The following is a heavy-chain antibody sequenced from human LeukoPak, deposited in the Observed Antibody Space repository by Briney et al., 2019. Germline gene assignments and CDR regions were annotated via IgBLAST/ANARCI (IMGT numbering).Heavy chain of an antibody. CDR2: IRYDGSNK. D-gene: IGHD1-1*01. CDR1: GFTFSSYG. J-gene: IGHJ6*03. Sequence: GGSLRLSCAASGFTFSSYGMHWVRQAPGKGLEWVAFIRYDGSNKYYADSVKGRFTISRDNSKNTLYLQMNSLRAEDTAVYYCARDQLYYYYMDVWGKGTTVTVSS. V-gene: IGHV3-30*02. CDR3: ARDQLYYYYMDV.